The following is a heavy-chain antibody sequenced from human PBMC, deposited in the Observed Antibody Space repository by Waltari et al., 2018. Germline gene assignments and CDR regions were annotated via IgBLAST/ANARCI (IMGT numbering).Heavy chain of an antibody. CDR3: ARDPKDYYGSGSDDY. D-gene: IGHD3-10*01. Sequence: QVQLVESGGGVVQPGRSLRLSCAASGFTFSSYAMHWVRKAPGKGLEWVAVISYDGSNKYYADSVKGRFTISRDNSKNTLYLQMNSLRAEDTAVYYCARDPKDYYGSGSDDYWGQGTLVTVSS. CDR1: GFTFSSYA. J-gene: IGHJ4*02. V-gene: IGHV3-30*16. CDR2: ISYDGSNK.